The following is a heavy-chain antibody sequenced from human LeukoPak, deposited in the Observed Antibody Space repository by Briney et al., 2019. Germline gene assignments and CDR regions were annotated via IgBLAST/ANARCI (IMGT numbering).Heavy chain of an antibody. D-gene: IGHD2-15*01. Sequence: SETLSLTCSVSDDSISRYYWTWIRQPPGKGLQWIGYIHYSGSTNSNPSLKSRVTISVDTSKNQLSLNLNSVTSADTAVYYCARERCSGGSCYFDSWGQGSLVTVSS. CDR1: DDSISRYY. V-gene: IGHV4-59*01. CDR3: ARERCSGGSCYFDS. J-gene: IGHJ4*02. CDR2: IHYSGST.